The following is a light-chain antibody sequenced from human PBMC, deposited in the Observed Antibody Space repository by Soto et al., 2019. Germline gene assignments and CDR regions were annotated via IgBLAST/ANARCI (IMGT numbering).Light chain of an antibody. CDR1: QSISSW. Sequence: DIQMTQSPSTLSASVGDRVTITCRASQSISSWLAWYQQKPGKAPKLLIYDASSLESGVPSRFSGSGSGTEFTLTISSLQPDDFATYYCQQYNSYSQTFGRGTKVDNK. CDR2: DAS. CDR3: QQYNSYSQT. J-gene: IGKJ1*01. V-gene: IGKV1-5*01.